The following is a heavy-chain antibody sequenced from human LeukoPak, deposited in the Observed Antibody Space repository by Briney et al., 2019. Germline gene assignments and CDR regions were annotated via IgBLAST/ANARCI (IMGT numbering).Heavy chain of an antibody. CDR1: GFTFSSYS. Sequence: PGGSLRLSCAASGFTFSSYSMNWVRQAPGKGLEWVSSISSSSSYIYYADSVKGRFTISRDNAKSSLYLQLNSLRAEDTAVYYCTREDNWYFDLWGRGTLVTVSS. CDR3: TREDNWYFDL. J-gene: IGHJ2*01. V-gene: IGHV3-21*04. CDR2: ISSSSSYI.